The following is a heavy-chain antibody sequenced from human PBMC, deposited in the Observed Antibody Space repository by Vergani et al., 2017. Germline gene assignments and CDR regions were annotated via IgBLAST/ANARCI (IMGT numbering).Heavy chain of an antibody. CDR3: ASPAGTSTCYQAFGCHFNV. CDR2: IIPVFATP. J-gene: IGHJ3*01. Sequence: QVHLVQSGAEVKKPGSSVKVSCSLSGGDFRSSAFAWVRQAPGHGLQWVGGIIPVFATPHYARQFQDRVTITADDSTSTVYMEMRSLVSTDTAVYFCASPAGTSTCYQAFGCHFNVWGQGTRVTVSS. D-gene: IGHD2-2*01. CDR1: GGDFRSSA. V-gene: IGHV1-69*12.